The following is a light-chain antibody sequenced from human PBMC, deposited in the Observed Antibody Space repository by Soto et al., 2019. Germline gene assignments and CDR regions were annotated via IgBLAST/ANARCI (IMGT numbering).Light chain of an antibody. CDR3: QQSYNTPQT. CDR2: AAS. Sequence: DIQMTQSPSSLSASVGDRVTITFRASQSISTYLNWYQQKPGKAPKLLIYAASSLQSGVPSSFSGSGSGTVFTLTISSLQPEDSATYYCQQSYNTPQTFGQGTKVDIK. CDR1: QSISTY. J-gene: IGKJ1*01. V-gene: IGKV1-39*01.